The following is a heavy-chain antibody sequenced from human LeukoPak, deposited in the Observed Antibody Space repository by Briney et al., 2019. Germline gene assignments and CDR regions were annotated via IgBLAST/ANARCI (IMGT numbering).Heavy chain of an antibody. CDR3: ARDGYCSGGSCYSFDT. CDR1: GFTFSSYA. V-gene: IGHV3-30-3*01. D-gene: IGHD2-15*01. J-gene: IGHJ5*02. Sequence: QPGRSLRLSCAASGFTFSSYAMHWVRQAPGKGLEWVAVISYDGSNKYYADSVKGRFTISRDNSKNTLYLQMNSLRAEDTAVYYCARDGYCSGGSCYSFDTWGQGTLVTVSS. CDR2: ISYDGSNK.